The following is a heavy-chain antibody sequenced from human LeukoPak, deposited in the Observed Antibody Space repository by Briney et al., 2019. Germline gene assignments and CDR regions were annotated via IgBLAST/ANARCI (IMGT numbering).Heavy chain of an antibody. Sequence: TGGSLRLSCAASGFTFSTYSMHWVRQAPGKGLEWVAIISYDGSKKYYADSVKGRFTISRDNAKNSLYLQMNSLRAEDTAVYYCARRVPADYGSGSYSDYWGQGTLVTVSS. J-gene: IGHJ4*02. CDR2: ISYDGSKK. V-gene: IGHV3-30*04. CDR3: ARRVPADYGSGSYSDY. CDR1: GFTFSTYS. D-gene: IGHD3-10*01.